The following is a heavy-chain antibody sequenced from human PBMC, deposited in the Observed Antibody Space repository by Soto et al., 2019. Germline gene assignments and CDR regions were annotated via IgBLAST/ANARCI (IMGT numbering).Heavy chain of an antibody. Sequence: QVQLVESGGGVVQPGRSLRLSCAASGFTFSSYGMHWVRQAPGKGLEWVAVIWYDGSNKYYADSVKGRFTISRDNSKNTLYLQMKSLRAEDTAVYYCARDGASSAHDAFDIWGQGTMVTVSS. V-gene: IGHV3-33*01. CDR1: GFTFSSYG. J-gene: IGHJ3*02. CDR3: ARDGASSAHDAFDI. D-gene: IGHD6-19*01. CDR2: IWYDGSNK.